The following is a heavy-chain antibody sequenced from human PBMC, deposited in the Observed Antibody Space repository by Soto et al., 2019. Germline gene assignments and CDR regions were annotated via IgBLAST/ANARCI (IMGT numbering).Heavy chain of an antibody. J-gene: IGHJ6*02. CDR1: GFTFSSYG. CDR3: ARDSNDYGDPLYYYYYGMDV. D-gene: IGHD4-17*01. Sequence: GGSLRLSCAASGFTFSSYGMHWVRQAPGKGLEWVAVIWYDGSNKYYADSVKGRFTISRDNSKNTLYLQMNSLRAEDTAVYYCARDSNDYGDPLYYYYYGMDVWGQGTTVTVSS. V-gene: IGHV3-33*01. CDR2: IWYDGSNK.